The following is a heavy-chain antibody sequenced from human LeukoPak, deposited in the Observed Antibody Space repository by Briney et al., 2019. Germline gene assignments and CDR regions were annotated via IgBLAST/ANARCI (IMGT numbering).Heavy chain of an antibody. V-gene: IGHV3-23*01. CDR2: ISGSGGST. CDR3: AVTYYYDSSGYPRFDY. D-gene: IGHD3-22*01. CDR1: GFTFSSYS. J-gene: IGHJ4*02. Sequence: PGGSLRLSCVASGFTFSSYSMNWVRQAPGKGLEWVSAISGSGGSTYYADSVKGRFTISGDNSKNTLYLQMNSLRAEDTAVYYCAVTYYYDSSGYPRFDYWGQGTLVTVSS.